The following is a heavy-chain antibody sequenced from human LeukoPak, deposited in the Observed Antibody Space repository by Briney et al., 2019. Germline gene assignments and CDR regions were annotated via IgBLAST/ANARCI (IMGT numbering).Heavy chain of an antibody. CDR3: ARDTGAAGYCSGGSCYV. CDR1: RGTFSSYA. D-gene: IGHD2-15*01. V-gene: IGHV1-69*05. Sequence: GASVKVSCKASRGTFSSYAISWVRQAPGQGLEWMGRIIPIFGTANYAQKIQGRVTITTDESTSTAYMELSSLRSEDTAVYYCARDTGAAGYCSGGSCYVWGQGTLVTVSS. CDR2: IIPIFGTA. J-gene: IGHJ4*02.